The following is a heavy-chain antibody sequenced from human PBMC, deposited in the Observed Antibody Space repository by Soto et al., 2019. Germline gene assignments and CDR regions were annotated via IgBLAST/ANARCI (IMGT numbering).Heavy chain of an antibody. CDR2: IYYSGST. V-gene: IGHV4-30-4*01. Sequence: PSETLSLTCTVSGGSISSGDYYWSWIRQPPGKGLERIGYIYYSGSTYYNPSLKSRVTISVDTSKNQFSLKLSSVTAADTAVYYCARAPYDILNRGFDYWGQGTLVTVSS. J-gene: IGHJ4*02. CDR3: ARAPYDILNRGFDY. CDR1: GGSISSGDYY. D-gene: IGHD3-22*01.